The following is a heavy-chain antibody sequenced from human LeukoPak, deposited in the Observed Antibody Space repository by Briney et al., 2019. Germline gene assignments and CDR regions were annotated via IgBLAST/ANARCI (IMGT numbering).Heavy chain of an antibody. CDR2: ISSNGGST. Sequence: TGGSLRLSCAASGFTFSSYAMHWVRQAPGKGLEYVSAISSNGGSTYYANSVKGRFTISRDNSKNTLYLQMGSLRAEDTAVYYCARAHYYGSGSYYVDYWGQGTLVTVSS. CDR1: GFTFSSYA. CDR3: ARAHYYGSGSYYVDY. D-gene: IGHD3-10*01. J-gene: IGHJ4*02. V-gene: IGHV3-64*01.